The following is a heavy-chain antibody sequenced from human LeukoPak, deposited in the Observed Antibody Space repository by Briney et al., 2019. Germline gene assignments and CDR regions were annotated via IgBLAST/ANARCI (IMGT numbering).Heavy chain of an antibody. CDR3: ARAMATVTTCWFDP. Sequence: SETLSLTCAVSGGSISSGGYSWSWIRQPPGKGLEWFGYIYHSGSTYYNPSLKSRVTISVDRSKNQFSLKLSSVTAADTAVYYCARAMATVTTCWFDPWGQGTLVTVSS. D-gene: IGHD4-17*01. J-gene: IGHJ5*02. V-gene: IGHV4-30-2*01. CDR1: GGSISSGGYS. CDR2: IYHSGST.